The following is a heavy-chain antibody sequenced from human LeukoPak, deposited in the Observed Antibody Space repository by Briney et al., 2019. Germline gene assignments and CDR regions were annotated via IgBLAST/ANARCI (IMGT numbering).Heavy chain of an antibody. J-gene: IGHJ4*02. CDR2: INNDGSNI. Sequence: PGGSLRLSCAASGFTFNDYWMHWVRQAPGKGLVWVSHINNDGSNINYADSVKGRFTVSRDNANSTVFLQMNSLRVEDTAVYYCARGPPGFRVGDYWGQGTLVTVSS. V-gene: IGHV3-74*01. CDR1: GFTFNDYW. CDR3: ARGPPGFRVGDY. D-gene: IGHD1-1*01.